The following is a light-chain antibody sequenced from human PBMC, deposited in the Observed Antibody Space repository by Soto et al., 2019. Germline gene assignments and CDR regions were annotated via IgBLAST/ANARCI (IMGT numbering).Light chain of an antibody. CDR2: GAP. Sequence: EVLLTQSPATLSLFPGERATLSCRASQSVDGGYLARYQHTPGQAPRLLIHGAPRRATRIPDRYSGSASGTDFTLTISRLGPDHFAVYYCQLYGNPPLNYTFGQGTKLEIK. CDR3: QLYGNPPLNYT. V-gene: IGKV3-20*01. CDR1: QSVDGGY. J-gene: IGKJ2*01.